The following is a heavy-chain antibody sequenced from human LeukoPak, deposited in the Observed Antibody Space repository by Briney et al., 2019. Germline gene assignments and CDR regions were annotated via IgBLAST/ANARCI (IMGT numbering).Heavy chain of an antibody. CDR2: INPDGNKK. CDR1: GFIFRNYW. J-gene: IGHJ4*02. CDR3: ARDLAYSRLDY. V-gene: IGHV3-7*01. D-gene: IGHD5-18*01. Sequence: GGSLRLSCAVSGFIFRNYWMSWVRQAPGKGLEWVASINPDGNKKYSADSVKGRFTISRDNAENSLYLQMNSLRVEDTAFYYCARDLAYSRLDYWGQGMLVTVSS.